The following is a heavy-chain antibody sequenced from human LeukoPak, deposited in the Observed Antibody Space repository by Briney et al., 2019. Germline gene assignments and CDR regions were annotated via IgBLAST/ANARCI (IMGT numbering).Heavy chain of an antibody. CDR1: GYTFTSYA. V-gene: IGHV1-3*01. CDR2: INAGNGNT. J-gene: IGHJ4*02. CDR3: ATSYGSGSYYAYFDY. D-gene: IGHD3-10*01. Sequence: ASVKVSCKASGYTFTSYAMHWVRQAPGQRLEWMEWINAGNGNTKYSQKFQGRVTITRDTSASTAYMELSSLRSEDTAVYYCATSYGSGSYYAYFDYWGQGTLVTVSS.